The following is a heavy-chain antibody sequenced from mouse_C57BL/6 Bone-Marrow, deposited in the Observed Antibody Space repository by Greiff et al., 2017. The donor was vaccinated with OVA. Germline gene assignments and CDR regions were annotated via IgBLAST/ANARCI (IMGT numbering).Heavy chain of an antibody. Sequence: EVKLMESGGDLVKPGGSLKLSCAASGFTFSSYGMSWVRQTPDKRLEWVATISSGGSYTYYPDSVKGRFTISRDNAKNTLYLQMSSLKSEDTAMYYCASMITTGAWFAYWGQGTLVTVSA. CDR1: GFTFSSYG. D-gene: IGHD2-4*01. CDR2: ISSGGSYT. J-gene: IGHJ3*01. V-gene: IGHV5-6*01. CDR3: ASMITTGAWFAY.